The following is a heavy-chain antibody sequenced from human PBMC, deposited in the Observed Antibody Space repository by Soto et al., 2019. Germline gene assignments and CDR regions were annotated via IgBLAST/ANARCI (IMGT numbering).Heavy chain of an antibody. J-gene: IGHJ5*02. V-gene: IGHV1-69*06. CDR2: IIPIFGTA. D-gene: IGHD6-13*01. Sequence: QVQLVQSGAEVKKPGSSVKVSCKASGGTFSSYAISWVRQAPGQGLEWMGGIIPIFGTANYAQKFQGRVTITADKSTSTAYMELSSRSSEDTAGYYCASERYSSSWYEGNWFDPWGQGTLVTVSS. CDR1: GGTFSSYA. CDR3: ASERYSSSWYEGNWFDP.